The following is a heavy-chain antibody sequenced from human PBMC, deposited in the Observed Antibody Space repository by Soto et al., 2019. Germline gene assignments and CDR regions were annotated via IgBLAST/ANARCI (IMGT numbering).Heavy chain of an antibody. CDR2: ISSSSSYT. J-gene: IGHJ4*02. V-gene: IGHV3-11*06. CDR3: ARDPLTYYDSSGYLNFDY. CDR1: GFTFSDYY. D-gene: IGHD3-22*01. Sequence: GGSLRLSCAASGFTFSDYYMSWIRQAPGKGLEWVSYISSSSSYTNYADSVKGRFTISRDNAKNSLYLQMNSLRAEDTAVYYCARDPLTYYDSSGYLNFDYWGQGTLVTVSS.